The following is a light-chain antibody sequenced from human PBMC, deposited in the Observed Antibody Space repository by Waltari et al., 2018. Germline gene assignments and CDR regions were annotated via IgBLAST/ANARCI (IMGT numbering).Light chain of an antibody. CDR2: DAS. CDR3: QQRSNWPFD. V-gene: IGKV3-11*01. J-gene: IGKJ3*01. CDR1: QSVSSY. Sequence: EIVLTQSPATLSLSPGERATLSCRASQSVSSYLAWYQQKPGQAPRLLIYDASNRATGIPARFSGSGSGTDFTLTISSLEPEDFAVYYCQQRSNWPFDFGPGTKVDIK.